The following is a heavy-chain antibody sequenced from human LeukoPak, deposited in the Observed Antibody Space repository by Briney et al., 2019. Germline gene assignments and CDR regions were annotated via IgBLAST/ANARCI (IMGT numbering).Heavy chain of an antibody. CDR3: LRWSDY. Sequence: GGSLRLSCAASGFTFSSYAMHWVRQAPGKGLEYVSAISSSGDSRFYANPVKGRFTISRDNSKNTLYLQMGSLRADDMAVYYCLRWSDYWGQGTLVTVSS. D-gene: IGHD4-23*01. V-gene: IGHV3-64*01. J-gene: IGHJ4*02. CDR1: GFTFSSYA. CDR2: ISSSGDSR.